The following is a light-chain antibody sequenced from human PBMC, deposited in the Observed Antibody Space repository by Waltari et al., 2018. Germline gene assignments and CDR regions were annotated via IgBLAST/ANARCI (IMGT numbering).Light chain of an antibody. CDR2: KVS. CDR1: QGLVYSDGNTY. Sequence: DVVMTQSPLSLSVTLGQSASISCRSSQGLVYSDGNTYLNWFQQRPGQSPRRLIYKVSSRDSGVPGRVSGSWAGTDFTLKISRVEAEDIGVYYCMQGTHWPYTFGQGTKLEIK. J-gene: IGKJ2*01. V-gene: IGKV2-30*01. CDR3: MQGTHWPYT.